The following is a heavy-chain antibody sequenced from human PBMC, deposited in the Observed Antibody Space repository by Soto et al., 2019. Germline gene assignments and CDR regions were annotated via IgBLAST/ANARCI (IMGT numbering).Heavy chain of an antibody. CDR1: GGSFSGYY. Sequence: SETLSLTCAVYGGSFSGYYWSWIRQPPGKGLEWIGEINHSGSTNYNPSLKSRVTISVDTSKNQFSLKLSSVTAADTAVYYCARMRKFVGATIWFDPWGQGTLVTVSS. V-gene: IGHV4-34*01. J-gene: IGHJ5*02. CDR3: ARMRKFVGATIWFDP. CDR2: INHSGST. D-gene: IGHD1-26*01.